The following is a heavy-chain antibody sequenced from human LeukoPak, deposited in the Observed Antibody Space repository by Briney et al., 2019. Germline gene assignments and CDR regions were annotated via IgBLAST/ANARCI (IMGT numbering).Heavy chain of an antibody. CDR2: IKEDGSDK. J-gene: IGHJ4*02. CDR3: ARDQWRLFDY. Sequence: GGSLRLSCAASGFTFSNYWMSWVRQAPGKGLEWVASIKEDGSDKYYVDSVKGRFTISRDSAKNSLFLQMNSLRAEDTAVYYCARDQWRLFDYWGQGTLITVSS. D-gene: IGHD2-21*02. V-gene: IGHV3-7*04. CDR1: GFTFSNYW.